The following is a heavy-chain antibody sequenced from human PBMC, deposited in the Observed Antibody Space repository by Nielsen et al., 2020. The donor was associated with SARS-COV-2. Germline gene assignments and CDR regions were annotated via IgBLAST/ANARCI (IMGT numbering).Heavy chain of an antibody. CDR1: GDSVSSSSAA. Sequence: SETLSLTCAISGDSVSSSSAAWNWIRQSPSRGLEWLGRTYYRSKWYNDYAVSVKSRITINPDTSKNQFSLHLNSVTPEDTAVYYCARDWRCSGGSCYYYYYYMDVWGKGTTVTVSS. D-gene: IGHD2-15*01. CDR2: TYYRSKWYN. J-gene: IGHJ6*03. V-gene: IGHV6-1*01. CDR3: ARDWRCSGGSCYYYYYYMDV.